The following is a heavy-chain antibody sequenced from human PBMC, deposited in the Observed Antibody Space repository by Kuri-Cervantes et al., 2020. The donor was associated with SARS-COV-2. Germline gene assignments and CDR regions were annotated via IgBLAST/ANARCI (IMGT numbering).Heavy chain of an antibody. J-gene: IGHJ4*02. Sequence: GESLKISCAASGFTFSSYSMNWVRQAPGKGLEWVSSISSSSGSIYYADSVRGQFTISRDNAKNSLYLQMNSLRAEDTAVYYCARVPRSSSQTYWGQGTLVTVSS. CDR3: ARVPRSSSQTY. D-gene: IGHD6-6*01. CDR1: GFTFSSYS. CDR2: ISSSSGSI. V-gene: IGHV3-21*01.